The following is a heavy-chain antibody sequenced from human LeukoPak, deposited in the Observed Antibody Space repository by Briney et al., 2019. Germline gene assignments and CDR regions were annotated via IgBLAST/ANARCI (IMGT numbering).Heavy chain of an antibody. J-gene: IGHJ4*02. Sequence: SHTLSLTCTVSGYSISSGYYWGWIRQPPGKGLEWIGSIYHSGSTYYNPSLKSRVTMSVDPSKNQFSLKLSSVTAADTAVYYCARRVFYYDGSGYLRSNYFDYWGQGTLVTVSS. CDR2: IYHSGST. D-gene: IGHD3-22*01. CDR3: ARRVFYYDGSGYLRSNYFDY. CDR1: GYSISSGYY. V-gene: IGHV4-38-2*02.